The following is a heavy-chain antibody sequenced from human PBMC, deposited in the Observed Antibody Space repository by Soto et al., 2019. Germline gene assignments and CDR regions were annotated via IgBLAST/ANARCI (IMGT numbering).Heavy chain of an antibody. J-gene: IGHJ6*02. V-gene: IGHV3-23*01. CDR2: ISGSGVST. CDR3: AIDVATTPDQAMDV. CDR1: GLTFSGYS. Sequence: PGGSLRLSGAASGLTFSGYSISWVRQAPWKGLEWVSAISGSGVSTYYADSVKGRFTISRDNSKNAVFLQMNSLRAEDTAVYYCAIDVATTPDQAMDVLGQGTTVTVSS. D-gene: IGHD1-1*01.